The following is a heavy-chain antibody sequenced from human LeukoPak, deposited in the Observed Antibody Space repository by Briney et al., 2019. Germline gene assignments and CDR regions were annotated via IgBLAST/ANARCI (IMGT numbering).Heavy chain of an antibody. Sequence: PGGPLRLSCAASGFTFSSYWMSWVRQAPGKGLEWVTNIKQDGSEKYYVDSVKGRFTISRDNAKNSLYLQMNSLRAEDTAVYYCAREPLGYSYLDYWGQGTLVTVSS. D-gene: IGHD5-18*01. CDR3: AREPLGYSYLDY. J-gene: IGHJ4*02. CDR1: GFTFSSYW. CDR2: IKQDGSEK. V-gene: IGHV3-7*01.